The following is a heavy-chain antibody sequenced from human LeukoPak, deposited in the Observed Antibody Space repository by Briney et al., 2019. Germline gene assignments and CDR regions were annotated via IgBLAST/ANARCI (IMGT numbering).Heavy chain of an antibody. D-gene: IGHD3-10*01. CDR1: RGSISSGSYY. Sequence: SETLSLTCTVSRGSISSGSYYWSWIRQPAGKGLEWIGRIYSNGTTNYNPSLKSRVTISVDTFKNHFSLKVSSVTAADTAVCYCARGRGRDVSFYYGMDVWGQGTTVTVSS. J-gene: IGHJ6*02. CDR3: ARGRGRDVSFYYGMDV. V-gene: IGHV4-61*02. CDR2: IYSNGTT.